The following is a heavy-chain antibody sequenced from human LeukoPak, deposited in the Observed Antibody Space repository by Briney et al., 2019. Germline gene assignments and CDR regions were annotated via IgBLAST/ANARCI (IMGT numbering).Heavy chain of an antibody. Sequence: PSETLSLTCTVSGGSISSYYWSWIRQPPGKGLKWIGYIYTSGSTNYNPSLKSRVTISVDTSKNQFSLKLSSVTAADTAVYYSARGVGATNAPFDYWGQGTLVTVSS. D-gene: IGHD1-26*01. V-gene: IGHV4-4*09. J-gene: IGHJ4*02. CDR2: IYTSGST. CDR3: ARGVGATNAPFDY. CDR1: GGSISSYY.